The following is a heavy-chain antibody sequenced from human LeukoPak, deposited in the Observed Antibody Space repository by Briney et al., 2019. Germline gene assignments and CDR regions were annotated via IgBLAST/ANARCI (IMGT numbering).Heavy chain of an antibody. V-gene: IGHV4-30-2*05. CDR1: GGSISSGGYY. Sequence: PSQTLSLTCTVSGGSISSGGYYWSWIRQPPGKGLEWIGYIYHSGSTYYNPSLKSRVTISVDTSKNQFSLKLSSVTAADTAVYYCARVVIIGIFDYWGQGTLVTVSS. J-gene: IGHJ4*02. CDR2: IYHSGST. CDR3: ARVVIIGIFDY. D-gene: IGHD1-14*01.